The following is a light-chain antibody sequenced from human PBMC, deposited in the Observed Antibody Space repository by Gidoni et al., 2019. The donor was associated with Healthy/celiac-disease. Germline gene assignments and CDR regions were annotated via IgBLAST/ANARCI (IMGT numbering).Light chain of an antibody. CDR3: QQYYSTPQT. V-gene: IGKV4-1*01. CDR2: WAS. J-gene: IGKJ1*01. Sequence: VMTQSPDSLAVSLGERATINCKSSQSVLYSSNNKNYLAWYQQKPGQPPKLLIYWASTRESGVPDRFSGSGSGTDFTLTISSLQAEDVAVYYCQQYYSTPQTFGQGTKVEIK. CDR1: QSVLYSSNNKNY.